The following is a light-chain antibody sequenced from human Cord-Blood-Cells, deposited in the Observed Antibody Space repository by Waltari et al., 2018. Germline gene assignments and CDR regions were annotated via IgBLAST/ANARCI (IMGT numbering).Light chain of an antibody. CDR1: ALPQQY. Sequence: SYELTQPPSVSVSPGQTASIPCSGDALPQQYAYWYQQKPGQAPVLVIYKDSERPSGIPERFSGSSSGTTVTLTISGVQAEDEADYYCQSADSSGTVVFGGGTKLTVL. CDR2: KDS. CDR3: QSADSSGTVV. J-gene: IGLJ2*01. V-gene: IGLV3-25*03.